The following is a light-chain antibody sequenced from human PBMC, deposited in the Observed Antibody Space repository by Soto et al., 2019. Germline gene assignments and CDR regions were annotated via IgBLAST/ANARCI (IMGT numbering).Light chain of an antibody. CDR3: QQYDTSQT. CDR2: DAS. CDR1: QSVSSSY. Sequence: DIVLAHSPGTLSVSPVDRATLSCRASQSVSSSYLAWYRQKPGQAPRLLIYDASSRATGIPERFSGSGSGTDFTLTISRLEPEDFAVYYCQQYDTSQTLGQGTKVDMK. J-gene: IGKJ1*01. V-gene: IGKV3-20*01.